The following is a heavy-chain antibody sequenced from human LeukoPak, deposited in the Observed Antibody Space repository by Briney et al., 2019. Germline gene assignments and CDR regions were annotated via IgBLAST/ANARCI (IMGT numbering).Heavy chain of an antibody. Sequence: GASVKVSCKASGYTFTGYYMHWVRQAPGQGLEWMGIINPSGGSTSYAQKFQGRVTMTRDTSTSTVYMELSSLRSEDTAVYYCARGSRWLQLGRYFDYWGQGTLVTVSS. J-gene: IGHJ4*02. D-gene: IGHD5-24*01. V-gene: IGHV1-46*01. CDR1: GYTFTGYY. CDR2: INPSGGST. CDR3: ARGSRWLQLGRYFDY.